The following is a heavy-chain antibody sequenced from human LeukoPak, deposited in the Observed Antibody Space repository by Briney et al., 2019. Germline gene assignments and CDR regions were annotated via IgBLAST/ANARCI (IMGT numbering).Heavy chain of an antibody. CDR2: ISYDGSNK. J-gene: IGHJ3*02. CDR3: ARAAVGDDIDT. V-gene: IGHV3-30*03. D-gene: IGHD2-2*01. CDR1: GFTFSSYS. Sequence: PGGSLRLSCAASGFTFSSYSMHWVRQAPGKGLERVSVISYDGSNKYYADSVKGRFTISRDNAKTTLYLQMNSLRAEDTAVYYCARAAVGDDIDTWGAGKMVSLSS.